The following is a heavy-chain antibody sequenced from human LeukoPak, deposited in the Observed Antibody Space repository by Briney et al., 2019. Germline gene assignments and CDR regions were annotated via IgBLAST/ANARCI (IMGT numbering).Heavy chain of an antibody. V-gene: IGHV3-23*01. D-gene: IGHD4-23*01. CDR1: GFTFNSYA. J-gene: IGHJ4*02. Sequence: GGTLRLSCAASGFTFNSYAMNWVRQAPGKGLEWVSTISSSGNTYYTDSVKGRFTISRDNSKNTLFLQMNSLRAEDTAVYYCARDYGGSSPFDYWGQGTLVTVSS. CDR2: ISSSGNT. CDR3: ARDYGGSSPFDY.